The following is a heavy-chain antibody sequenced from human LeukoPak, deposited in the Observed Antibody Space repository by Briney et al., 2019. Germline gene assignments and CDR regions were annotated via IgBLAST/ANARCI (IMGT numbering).Heavy chain of an antibody. CDR3: ARVGVLVGYFDY. J-gene: IGHJ4*02. V-gene: IGHV3-30*02. D-gene: IGHD2-8*01. CDR2: IRYDGSNK. Sequence: GGSLRLSCAASGFTFSSYGMHWVRQAPGKGLEWVAFIRYDGSNKYYADSVKGRFTISRDNAKNSLYLQMNSLRAEDTALYYCARVGVLVGYFDYWGQGTLVTVSS. CDR1: GFTFSSYG.